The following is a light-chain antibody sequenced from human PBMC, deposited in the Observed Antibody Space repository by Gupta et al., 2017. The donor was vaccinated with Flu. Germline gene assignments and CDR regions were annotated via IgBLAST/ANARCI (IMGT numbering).Light chain of an antibody. V-gene: IGLV1-47*01. Sequence: VTISCSGSSSNVGRNYVYCYQQFPGAAPKLVISRDNQRSSGAPDRFSGSKSGTSASLVISGLRSEDEADYYCAAWDDSRSGYVVFGGGTKLTVL. CDR1: SSNVGRNY. CDR2: RDN. CDR3: AAWDDSRSGYVV. J-gene: IGLJ2*01.